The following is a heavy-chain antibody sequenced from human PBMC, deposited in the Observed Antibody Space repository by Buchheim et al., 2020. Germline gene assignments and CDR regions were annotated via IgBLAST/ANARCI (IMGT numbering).Heavy chain of an antibody. D-gene: IGHD4-17*01. V-gene: IGHV3-30-3*01. CDR3: AIHDYGDTALDY. Sequence: QVQLVESGGGVVQPGRSLRLSCAASGFTFSSYAMHWVRQAPGKGLEWVAVILYDGSNKYYADSVKGRFTISRDNSKNTLYLQMNSLRAEDTAVYYCAIHDYGDTALDYWGQGTL. CDR1: GFTFSSYA. CDR2: ILYDGSNK. J-gene: IGHJ4*02.